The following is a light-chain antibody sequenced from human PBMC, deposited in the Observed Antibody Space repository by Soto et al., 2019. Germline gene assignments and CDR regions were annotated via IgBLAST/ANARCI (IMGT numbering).Light chain of an antibody. V-gene: IGKV3-11*01. CDR2: DAS. Sequence: EIVLTQSPATLSLSPGERATLSCRASQSVSSYLAWYQQKPGQAPRLLIYDASNRATGIPARFSGSGSGTDFTLTISSLEPEDVAVYYCQQRRGAFGGGTKVELK. CDR1: QSVSSY. J-gene: IGKJ4*01. CDR3: QQRRGA.